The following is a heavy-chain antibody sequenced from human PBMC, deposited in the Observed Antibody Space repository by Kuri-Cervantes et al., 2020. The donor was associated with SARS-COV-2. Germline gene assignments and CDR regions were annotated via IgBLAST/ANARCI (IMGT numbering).Heavy chain of an antibody. CDR1: GFTFSSYD. D-gene: IGHD2-2*02. CDR3: ARGVYCSSTSCYKGYFQH. J-gene: IGHJ1*01. Sequence: GESLKISCAASGFTFSSYDMHWVRQATGKGLEWVAVISYDGSNKYYADSVKGRFTISRENAKNSLYLQMNSLRAEDTAVYYCARGVYCSSTSCYKGYFQHWGQGTLVTVSS. V-gene: IGHV3-30*03. CDR2: ISYDGSNK.